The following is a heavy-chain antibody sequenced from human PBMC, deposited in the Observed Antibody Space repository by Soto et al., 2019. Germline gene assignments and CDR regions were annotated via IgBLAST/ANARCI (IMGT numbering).Heavy chain of an antibody. CDR2: INSGNGYT. Sequence: QVQLVQSGAEEKRPGASVKISCKASGYTFSSYPIHWVRQAPGHRLEWMGWINSGNGYTKYSQKFQARVSITRDTSASTAYMQLSSLRSEDTAVYYCARDRGGYCRGGSCSEAWFDPWGQGTRVTVSS. V-gene: IGHV1-3*05. CDR1: GYTFSSYP. CDR3: ARDRGGYCRGGSCSEAWFDP. D-gene: IGHD2-15*01. J-gene: IGHJ5*02.